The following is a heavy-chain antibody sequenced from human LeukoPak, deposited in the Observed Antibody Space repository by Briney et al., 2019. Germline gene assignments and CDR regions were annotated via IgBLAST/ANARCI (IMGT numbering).Heavy chain of an antibody. Sequence: SETLSLTCTVSGGSISNYYWSWLRQPPGKGLEWIGYIYYSGSTNYNPSLKSRVTISVDTSKNQFSLKLSSVTAADTAVYYCARHSGGRNSSGEYWYFDLWGRGTLVTVSS. J-gene: IGHJ2*01. CDR1: GGSISNYY. V-gene: IGHV4-59*08. D-gene: IGHD3-22*01. CDR2: IYYSGST. CDR3: ARHSGGRNSSGEYWYFDL.